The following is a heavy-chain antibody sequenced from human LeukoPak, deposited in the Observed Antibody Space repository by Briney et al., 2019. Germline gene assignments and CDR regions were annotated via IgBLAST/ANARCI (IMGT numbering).Heavy chain of an antibody. CDR3: ARVLPPGMVRGNFDI. D-gene: IGHD3-10*01. CDR1: GGSISSSSYY. Sequence: SETLSLTCTVSGGSISSSSYYWGWIRQPPGKGLEWLGSIYYSGSTYYNPSHKSRVTISVDTAKNQFSLKLSSVTPADTAVYYCARVLPPGMVRGNFDIWGQGTMVTVSS. V-gene: IGHV4-39*07. J-gene: IGHJ3*02. CDR2: IYYSGST.